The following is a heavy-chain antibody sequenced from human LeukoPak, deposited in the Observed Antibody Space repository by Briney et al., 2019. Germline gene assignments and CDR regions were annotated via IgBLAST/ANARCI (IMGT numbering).Heavy chain of an antibody. Sequence: ASVKVSCKSTGYTFISYGISWVRQALGQWPEWMGWISVYNGNTHYAQKFQGRVSMTTDTSTSTAYLELRSLKSEDTAIYYCARDASGCGSDCYSDYWGQGTPVIVSS. D-gene: IGHD2-21*01. CDR2: ISVYNGNT. CDR3: ARDASGCGSDCYSDY. CDR1: GYTFISYG. J-gene: IGHJ4*02. V-gene: IGHV1-18*01.